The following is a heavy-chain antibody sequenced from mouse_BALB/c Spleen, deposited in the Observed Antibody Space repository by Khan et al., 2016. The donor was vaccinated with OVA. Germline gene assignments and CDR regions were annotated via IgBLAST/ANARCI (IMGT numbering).Heavy chain of an antibody. CDR2: INPSDSES. CDR1: GYTFTSYW. D-gene: IGHD2-2*01. J-gene: IGHJ3*01. Sequence: VQLQQSGAELVRPGASVKLSCKASGYTFTSYWMNWVRQRPRQGLEWIGQINPSDSESHYNQMFKDKATLTVDKSSGTAYLQLSSLPSEDSAVYYCARREKYGYDPSCVAYWGQGTLVTVSA. CDR3: ARREKYGYDPSCVAY. V-gene: IGHV1-52*01.